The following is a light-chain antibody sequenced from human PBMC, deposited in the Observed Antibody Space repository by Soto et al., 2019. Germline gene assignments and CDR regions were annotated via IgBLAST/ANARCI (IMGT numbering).Light chain of an antibody. J-gene: IGKJ1*01. CDR3: QQSHATPWT. V-gene: IGKV1-39*01. Sequence: DIQMTQSPSSLSASVGDRVTIICRASQYITSYLNWYQHKPGKAPKLLIYAASRLQSGVPSRFSGGGSGTEFTLHIRGLQPEYFATYYFQQSHATPWTFGQGTKVEI. CDR1: QYITSY. CDR2: AAS.